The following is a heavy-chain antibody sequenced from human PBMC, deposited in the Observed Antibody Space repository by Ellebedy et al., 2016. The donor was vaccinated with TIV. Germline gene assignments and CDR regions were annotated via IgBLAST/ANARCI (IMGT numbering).Heavy chain of an antibody. D-gene: IGHD3-22*01. J-gene: IGHJ4*02. V-gene: IGHV3-23*01. CDR1: GFPLRNYA. Sequence: GESLKISCAASGFPLRNYAMSWVRQAPGKGLEWLSTISGGGDNIYYADSVKGRFTISRDNSKNTLFLQMDSLRAEDTAVYYCAKRPLTMIVLPEYFFDYWGQGTLVTVSS. CDR2: ISGGGDNI. CDR3: AKRPLTMIVLPEYFFDY.